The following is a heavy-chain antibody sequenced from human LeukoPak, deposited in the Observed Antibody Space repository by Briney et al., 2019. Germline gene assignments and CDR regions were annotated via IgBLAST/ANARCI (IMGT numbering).Heavy chain of an antibody. V-gene: IGHV3-74*01. J-gene: IGHJ5*02. CDR2: SNSDGSST. D-gene: IGHD3-3*01. CDR1: GFTFSSYW. CDR3: TRGGSSGYYTT. Sequence: GGSLRLSCAASGFTFSSYWMYWVRQAPGKGLVWVSRSNSDGSSTDYADSVKGRFTISRDNAKNTMYLQMNSLRAEDTAVYYCTRGGSSGYYTTWGQGTLVTVSS.